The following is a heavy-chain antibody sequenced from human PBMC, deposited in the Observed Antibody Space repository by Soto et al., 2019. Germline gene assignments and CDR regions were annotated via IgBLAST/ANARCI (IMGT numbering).Heavy chain of an antibody. CDR3: ATRLGYCSGGSCFPVAFDI. CDR2: FDPEDGET. CDR1: GYTLTELS. Sequence: GASVKVSCKVSGYTLTELSMHWVRQAPGKGLEWMGGFDPEDGETIYAQKFQGRVTMTEDTSTDTAYMELSSLRSEDTAVYCCATRLGYCSGGSCFPVAFDIWGQGTMVTVSS. V-gene: IGHV1-24*01. D-gene: IGHD2-15*01. J-gene: IGHJ3*02.